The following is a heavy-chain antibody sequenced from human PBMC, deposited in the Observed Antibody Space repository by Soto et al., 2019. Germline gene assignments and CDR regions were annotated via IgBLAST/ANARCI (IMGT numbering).Heavy chain of an antibody. V-gene: IGHV3-48*01. CDR2: ISSSSTI. D-gene: IGHD2-2*01. J-gene: IGHJ4*02. CDR3: AREGALGCSSTSCSPFDY. CDR1: GFTFSSYS. Sequence: PGGSLRLSCAASGFTFSSYSMNWVRQAPGKGLEWVSYISSSSTIYYADSVKGRFTISRDNAKNSLYLQMNSLRAEDTAVYYCAREGALGCSSTSCSPFDYWGQGT.